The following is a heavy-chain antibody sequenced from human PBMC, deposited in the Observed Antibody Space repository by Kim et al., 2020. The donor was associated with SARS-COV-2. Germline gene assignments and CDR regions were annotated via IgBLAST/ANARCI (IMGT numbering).Heavy chain of an antibody. CDR1: GFTFDDYA. Sequence: GGSLRLSCAASGFTFDDYAMHWVRQAPGKGLEWVSGISGNSGSTDYADSVKGRFTISRDNSKKTLYLQMNSLRAENTAVYYCAKSLSSSWYWSYSLDIWGQGTMVTVSS. CDR3: AKSLSSSWYWSYSLDI. V-gene: IGHV3-9*01. D-gene: IGHD6-13*01. CDR2: ISGNSGST. J-gene: IGHJ3*02.